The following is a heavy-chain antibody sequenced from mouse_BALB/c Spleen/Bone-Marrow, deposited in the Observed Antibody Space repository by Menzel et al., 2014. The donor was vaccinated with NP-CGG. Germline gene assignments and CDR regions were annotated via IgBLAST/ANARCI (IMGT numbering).Heavy chain of an antibody. D-gene: IGHD4-1*01. CDR2: INSGGSHI. Sequence: EVKLMESGGDLVKPGGSLKLSCAASGFTFSSYGMSWVRQTPDKRLEWVATINSGGSHIYYPDSVKGRFTISRDNAKNTLYLQMNSLKSEDTAMYYCARRGIWDVRRSFDVWGAGTTVTVSS. CDR1: GFTFSSYG. V-gene: IGHV5-6*02. CDR3: ARRGIWDVRRSFDV. J-gene: IGHJ1*01.